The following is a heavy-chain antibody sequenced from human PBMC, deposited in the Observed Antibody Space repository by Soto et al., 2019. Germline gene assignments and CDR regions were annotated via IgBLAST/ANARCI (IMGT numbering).Heavy chain of an antibody. V-gene: IGHV4-59*01. J-gene: IGHJ4*02. Sequence: XEILCLTCTVSEGSISNFYWSWIRQPPGKGLEWIGYISSSGNTNYNPSLKSRVSISVDTSKNQFSLNLTSVTAADTAVYYCARAPMVLTRSYFDSWGQGTPVTVSS. CDR3: ARAPMVLTRSYFDS. CDR1: EGSISNFY. CDR2: ISSSGNT. D-gene: IGHD3-22*01.